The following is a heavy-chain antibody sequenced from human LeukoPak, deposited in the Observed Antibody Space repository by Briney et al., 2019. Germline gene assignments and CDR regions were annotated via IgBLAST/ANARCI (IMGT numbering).Heavy chain of an antibody. CDR3: AKDVEMATILGYGMDV. Sequence: GGSLRLSCAASGFTFSSYGMHWVRRAPGKGLEWVAVISYDGSNKYYADSVKGRFTISRDNSKNTLYLQMNSLRAEDTAVYYCAKDVEMATILGYGMDVWGQGTTVTVSS. CDR2: ISYDGSNK. J-gene: IGHJ6*02. D-gene: IGHD5-24*01. CDR1: GFTFSSYG. V-gene: IGHV3-30*18.